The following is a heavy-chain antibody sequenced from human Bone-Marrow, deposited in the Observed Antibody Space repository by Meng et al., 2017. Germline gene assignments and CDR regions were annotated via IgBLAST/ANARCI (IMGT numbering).Heavy chain of an antibody. CDR2: IYYSGST. CDR3: ASLYGVVGASWFDP. Sequence: QVQLQESGPGLVEPSPALSLTCTVSGGSISSGGYYWNWIRQHPGKGLEWIGYIYYSGSTYYNPSLKSRITISVDTSKNHFSLKLSSVTAADTAVYYCASLYGVVGASWFDPWGQGTLVTVSS. J-gene: IGHJ5*02. V-gene: IGHV4-31*03. D-gene: IGHD1-26*01. CDR1: GGSISSGGYY.